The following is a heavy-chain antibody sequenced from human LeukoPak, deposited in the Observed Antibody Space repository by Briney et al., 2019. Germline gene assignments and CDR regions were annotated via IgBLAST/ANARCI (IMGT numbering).Heavy chain of an antibody. V-gene: IGHV5-51*01. CDR2: IYPGDSDT. CDR1: GYSFTSYW. J-gene: IGHJ4*02. D-gene: IGHD1-26*01. CDR3: ARRRDLYSGSYYPFDY. Sequence: GESLKISCKGSGYSFTSYWIGCVRQMPGKGLKWMGIIYPGDSDTRYSPSFQGQVTISADKSISTAYLQWSSLKASDTAMYYCARRRDLYSGSYYPFDYWGQGTLVIVSS.